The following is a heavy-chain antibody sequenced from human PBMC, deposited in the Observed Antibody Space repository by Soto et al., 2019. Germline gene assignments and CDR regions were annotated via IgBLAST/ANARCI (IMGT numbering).Heavy chain of an antibody. J-gene: IGHJ5*02. V-gene: IGHV4-38-2*02. CDR3: AREANSRFDP. CDR2: IYHSGST. CDR1: GYSISSGYY. Sequence: PSETLSLTCAVSGYSISSGYYWGWIRQPPGKGLEWIGSIYHSGSTYYNPSLKSRVTISVDMSKNQFSLKLSSVTAADTAVYYCAREANSRFDPWGQGTLVTVSS. D-gene: IGHD4-4*01.